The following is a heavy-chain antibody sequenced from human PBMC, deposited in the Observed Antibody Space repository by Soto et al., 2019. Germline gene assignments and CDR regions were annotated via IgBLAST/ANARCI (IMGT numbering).Heavy chain of an antibody. CDR1: GGSISSSNW. D-gene: IGHD6-19*01. CDR3: ARLNKVAGHGDYYYGMDV. V-gene: IGHV4-4*02. Sequence: SETLSLTCAVSGGSISSSNWWSWVRQPPGKGLEWIGEIYHSGSTNYSPSFQGHVTISADKSISTAYLQWSSLKASDTAMYYCARLNKVAGHGDYYYGMDVWGQGTTVTVSS. CDR2: IYHSGST. J-gene: IGHJ6*02.